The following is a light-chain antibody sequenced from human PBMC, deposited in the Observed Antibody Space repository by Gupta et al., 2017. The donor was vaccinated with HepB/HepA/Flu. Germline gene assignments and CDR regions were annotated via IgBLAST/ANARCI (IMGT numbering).Light chain of an antibody. CDR2: DVT. J-gene: IGLJ2*01. CDR1: TSDVGAFYY. V-gene: IGLV2-14*03. CDR3: SSYTSSSTLHVV. Sequence: QSALTQPASVSGSPGQSITSSCPGATSDVGAFYYVSWYQQHPGKAPKLIIYDVTNRPSGVSTRFSASKSGNTASLTIAGLQAEDEADYYCSSYTSSSTLHVVFGGGTKLTVL.